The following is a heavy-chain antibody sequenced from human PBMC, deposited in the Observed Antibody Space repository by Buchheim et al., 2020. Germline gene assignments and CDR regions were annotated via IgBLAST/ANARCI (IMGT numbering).Heavy chain of an antibody. CDR1: GDSIGSSHW. Sequence: QVQLQESGPGLVKPSGTLSLSCAVSGDSIGSSHWWTWVRQPPGKGLEWIGEIYRSGTTNYSPSLKSRVTMSADESKTPLSLKLTSVTAADTAVYYCARGQYASGWGEIDYWGQGTL. CDR3: ARGQYASGWGEIDY. V-gene: IGHV4-4*02. J-gene: IGHJ4*02. CDR2: IYRSGTT. D-gene: IGHD3-16*01.